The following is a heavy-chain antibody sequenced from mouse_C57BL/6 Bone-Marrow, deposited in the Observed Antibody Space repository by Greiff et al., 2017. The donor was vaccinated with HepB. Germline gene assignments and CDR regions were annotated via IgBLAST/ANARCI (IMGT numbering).Heavy chain of an antibody. Sequence: VQRVESDAELVKPGASVKISCKASGYTFTDYSIHWVKQRPEQGLEWIGYIYPRDGSTKYNEKFKGKATLTAYKSSTTAYMQLNRLTSEYSAFYFCAGPGGGSYLRFAYWGQGTRVTVSA. V-gene: IGHV1-78*01. CDR2: IYPRDGST. CDR3: AGPGGGSYLRFAY. J-gene: IGHJ3*01. CDR1: GYTFTDYS. D-gene: IGHD1-1*02.